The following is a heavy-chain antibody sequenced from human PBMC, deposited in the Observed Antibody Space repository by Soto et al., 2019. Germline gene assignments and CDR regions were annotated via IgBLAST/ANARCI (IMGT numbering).Heavy chain of an antibody. V-gene: IGHV1-69*06. CDR1: GGTFSSYA. CDR3: AREGNVLRSLEWFSWHYYYGMDV. D-gene: IGHD3-3*01. J-gene: IGHJ6*02. Sequence: QVQLVQSGAEVKKPGSSVKVSCKASGGTFSSYAISWVRQAPGQGLEWMGGIIPIFGTANYAQKFQGRVTIKADKSTSTAYMEMSSLRSEDTAVYYCAREGNVLRSLEWFSWHYYYGMDVWGQGTTVTVSS. CDR2: IIPIFGTA.